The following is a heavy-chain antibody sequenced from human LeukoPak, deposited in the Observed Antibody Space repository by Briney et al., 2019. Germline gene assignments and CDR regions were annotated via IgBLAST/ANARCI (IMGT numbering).Heavy chain of an antibody. CDR3: ASGLRYFDLYY. Sequence: SETLSLTCTVSGYSISSGYYWGWIRQPPGTGLEWIGRIYTSGSTHYNPCLKSRVTISVDSSKNQFSLKLSSVTAADTAVYYCASGLRYFDLYYWGQGTLVTVSS. V-gene: IGHV4-38-2*02. CDR1: GYSISSGYY. J-gene: IGHJ4*02. CDR2: IYTSGST. D-gene: IGHD3-9*01.